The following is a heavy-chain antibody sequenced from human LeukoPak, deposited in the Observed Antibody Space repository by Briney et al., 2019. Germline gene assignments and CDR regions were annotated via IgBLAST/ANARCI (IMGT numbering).Heavy chain of an antibody. Sequence: GASVKVSCKASGYTFTSYAMNWVRQAPGQGLEWMGWINTNTGNPTYAQGFTGRFVFSLDTSVSTAYLQISSLKAEDTAVYYCARDLQWLTSWGFNWFDPWGQGTLVTVSS. J-gene: IGHJ5*02. V-gene: IGHV7-4-1*02. CDR1: GYTFTSYA. D-gene: IGHD6-19*01. CDR2: INTNTGNP. CDR3: ARDLQWLTSWGFNWFDP.